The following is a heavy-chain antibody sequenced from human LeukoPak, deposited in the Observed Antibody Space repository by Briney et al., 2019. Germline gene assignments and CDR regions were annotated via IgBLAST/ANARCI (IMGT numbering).Heavy chain of an antibody. CDR1: GFTFDDYG. V-gene: IGHV3-9*01. CDR3: AKDKGSSWTSYYYGMDV. D-gene: IGHD6-13*01. J-gene: IGHJ6*02. CDR2: ISWNSGSI. Sequence: GGSLRLSCAASGFTFDDYGMSWVRHAPGKGLEWVSGISWNSGSIGYADSVKGRFTISRDNAKNSLYLQMNSLRAEDTALYYCAKDKGSSWTSYYYGMDVWGQGTTVTVSS.